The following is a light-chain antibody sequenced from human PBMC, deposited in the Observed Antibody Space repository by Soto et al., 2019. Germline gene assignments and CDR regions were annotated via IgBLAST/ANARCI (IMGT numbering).Light chain of an antibody. Sequence: VMTQSPATLSVSPGERVILSCRASQSIGSNLAWCQQKPGQPPRLLIYHTSTRAPDIPPRFSGSGSGTEFTITISSLQSEDCGIYFCQECNNWPRCTFGQGTKLQIK. V-gene: IGKV3-15*01. CDR1: QSIGSN. CDR2: HTS. CDR3: QECNNWPRCT. J-gene: IGKJ2*02.